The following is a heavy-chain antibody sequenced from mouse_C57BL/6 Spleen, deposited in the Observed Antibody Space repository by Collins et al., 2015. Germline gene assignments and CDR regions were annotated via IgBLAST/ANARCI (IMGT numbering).Heavy chain of an antibody. CDR1: GYTFTAAG. D-gene: IGHD3-1*01. CDR2: INTHSGEP. J-gene: IGHJ2*01. CDR3: ASRGEAFHF. Sequence: QIQLVQSEPELKKPGETVKISCKASGYTFTAAGMQWVKKMPGKGFKWIGWINTHSGEPKYAEDFKGRFAFSLETSVNTAYLQINNLKNEDSATYFCASRGEAFHFWGQGTTLTVSS. V-gene: IGHV9-4*01.